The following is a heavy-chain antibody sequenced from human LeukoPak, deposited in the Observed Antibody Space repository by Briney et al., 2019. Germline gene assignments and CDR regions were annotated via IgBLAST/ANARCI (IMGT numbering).Heavy chain of an antibody. CDR3: ARDRSDYGGNSGAFDI. CDR2: INPSGGST. D-gene: IGHD4-23*01. Sequence: ASVTVSCKASGYTFTSYYMHWVRQAPGQGLEWMGLINPSGGSTSYARKFQGRVTMTRDTSTSTVYMELSSLRSEDTAVYYCARDRSDYGGNSGAFDIWGQGTMVTVSS. CDR1: GYTFTSYY. V-gene: IGHV1-46*01. J-gene: IGHJ3*02.